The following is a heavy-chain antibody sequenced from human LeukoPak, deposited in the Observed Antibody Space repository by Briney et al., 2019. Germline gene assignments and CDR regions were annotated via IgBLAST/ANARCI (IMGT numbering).Heavy chain of an antibody. CDR3: ARPRSTIFHWDLGPFDAFDI. V-gene: IGHV1-2*02. CDR2: ISPNSGGT. CDR1: GYTFTDYY. D-gene: IGHD3-9*01. J-gene: IGHJ3*02. Sequence: ASVKVSCKASGYTFTDYYMHWVRQAPGQGLEWMGWISPNSGGTNYAQKFQGRVTMTRDTSISTAYMELSRLRSDDTAVYYCARPRSTIFHWDLGPFDAFDIWGQGTMVTVSS.